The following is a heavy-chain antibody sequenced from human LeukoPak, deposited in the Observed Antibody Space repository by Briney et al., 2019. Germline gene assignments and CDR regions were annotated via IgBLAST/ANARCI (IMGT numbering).Heavy chain of an antibody. CDR3: ARRRGKWDVNWFDP. D-gene: IGHD1-26*01. CDR1: GFSFSNYQ. CDR2: IKQDGSEK. J-gene: IGHJ5*02. V-gene: IGHV3-7*01. Sequence: GGSLRLSCAASGFSFSNYQMNWVRQAPGKGLEWVANIKQDGSEKFYVDSVKGRFTISRDNAKNSLYLQMNSLRAEDTAVYYCARRRGKWDVNWFDPWGQGTLVTVSS.